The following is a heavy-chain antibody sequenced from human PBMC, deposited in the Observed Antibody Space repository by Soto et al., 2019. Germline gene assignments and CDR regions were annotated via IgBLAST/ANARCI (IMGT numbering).Heavy chain of an antibody. CDR3: ARASAGALYDF. J-gene: IGHJ4*02. D-gene: IGHD6-13*01. V-gene: IGHV1-18*01. CDR2: ISGYNGYP. Sequence: QVQLVQSGSEVRKPGASVNVSCKTSGYIFTNYGVAWVRQAPGQGLELVAWISGYNGYPKHTQKFQDRVTVTTDTNTRTGYMELRNLRSDDTAVYYCARASAGALYDFWGQGTRVTVSS. CDR1: GYIFTNYG.